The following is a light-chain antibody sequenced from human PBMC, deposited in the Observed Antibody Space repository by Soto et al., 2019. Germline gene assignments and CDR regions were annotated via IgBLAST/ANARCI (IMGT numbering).Light chain of an antibody. CDR1: SGHSNYI. V-gene: IGLV4-60*03. Sequence: QAVVTQSSSASASLGSSVKLTCTLSSGHSNYIIAWHQQQPGKAPRYLMKIEATGGYSRGIGAPDRFSGSSSGADRYLTISSVQSADEAAYYCETWDSNSVVFGGGTKLTVL. CDR2: IEATGGY. J-gene: IGLJ2*01. CDR3: ETWDSNSVV.